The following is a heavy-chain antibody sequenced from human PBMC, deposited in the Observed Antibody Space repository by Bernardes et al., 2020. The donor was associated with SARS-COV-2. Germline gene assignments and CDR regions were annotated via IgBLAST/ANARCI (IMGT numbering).Heavy chain of an antibody. Sequence: SETLSLTCTVSGASISSTNYYWGWIRQSPGKGLEWIGSVYSSGNSYYNPSLQSRVRASVDTSKNQFSLRLSFVTAADTAVYYCARSGWYPTAPIYYFDYWGQGTLVTVSS. J-gene: IGHJ4*02. CDR2: VYSSGNS. CDR3: ARSGWYPTAPIYYFDY. V-gene: IGHV4-39*01. CDR1: GASISSTNYY. D-gene: IGHD6-19*01.